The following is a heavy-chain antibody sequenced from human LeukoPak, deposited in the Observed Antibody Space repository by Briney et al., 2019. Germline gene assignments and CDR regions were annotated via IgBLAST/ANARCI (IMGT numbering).Heavy chain of an antibody. CDR1: GFTFSSYS. D-gene: IGHD2/OR15-2a*01. CDR3: ARDRNIGGYYMDV. V-gene: IGHV3-21*01. CDR2: ISSSSSYI. J-gene: IGHJ6*03. Sequence: GGSLRLSCAASGFTFSSYSMNWVRQAPGKGLEWVSSISSSSSYIYYADSVKGRFTISRDNAKNSLYLQMNSLRAEDTAVYYCARDRNIGGYYMDVWGKGTTVTISS.